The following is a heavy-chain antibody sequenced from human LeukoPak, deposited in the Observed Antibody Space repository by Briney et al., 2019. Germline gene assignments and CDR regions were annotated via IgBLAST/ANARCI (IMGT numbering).Heavy chain of an antibody. D-gene: IGHD6-19*01. CDR2: IYHSGST. CDR3: ARHDSSGWTPFDY. V-gene: IGHV4-38-2*01. J-gene: IGHJ4*02. CDR1: GYSISSGYY. Sequence: SETLSLTCAVSGYSISSGYYWGWIRQPPGKGLEWIGSIYHSGSTYYNPSLKSRVTISVDTSKNQFSLKLSSVTAADTAVYYCARHDSSGWTPFDYWGQGTLVTVSS.